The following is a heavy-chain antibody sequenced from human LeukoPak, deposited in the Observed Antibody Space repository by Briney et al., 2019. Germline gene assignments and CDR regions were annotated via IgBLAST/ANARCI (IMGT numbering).Heavy chain of an antibody. D-gene: IGHD5-12*01. CDR1: GGSISSGSYY. CDR3: AREGYSGYDSDY. CDR2: IYTSGST. V-gene: IGHV4-61*02. J-gene: IGHJ4*02. Sequence: PSQTLSLTCTVSGGSISSGSYYWSWVRQPAGKGLEWIGRIYTSGSTNYNPSLKSRVTISVDTSKNQFSLKLSSVTAADTAVYYCAREGYSGYDSDYWGQGTLVTVSS.